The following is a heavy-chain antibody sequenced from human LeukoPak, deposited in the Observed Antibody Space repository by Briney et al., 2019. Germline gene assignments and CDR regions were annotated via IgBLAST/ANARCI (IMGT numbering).Heavy chain of an antibody. V-gene: IGHV3-48*01. CDR3: ARGFTYYDSSGQVPFDY. D-gene: IGHD3-22*01. CDR1: GFTFSSYS. CDR2: ISGSSSTI. J-gene: IGHJ4*02. Sequence: GGSLRLSCAASGFTFSSYSMNWVRQAPGKGLEWGSYISGSSSTIYYADSVKGRFTISRDNGRNTLYLQMNSLRAEDTAVYYCARGFTYYDSSGQVPFDYWGQGTLVTVSS.